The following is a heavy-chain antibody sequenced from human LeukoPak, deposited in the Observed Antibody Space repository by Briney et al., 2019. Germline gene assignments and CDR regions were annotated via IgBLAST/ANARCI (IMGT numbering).Heavy chain of an antibody. Sequence: GASVKVSCKASGYTFIDYSLHWVRQAPGQGLEWMGRINPNSGGTNYAQKLQGRVTMTTDTSTSTAYMELRSLRSDDTAVYSCARDREGYGNYWGQGTLVTVSS. V-gene: IGHV1-2*06. D-gene: IGHD5-24*01. J-gene: IGHJ4*02. CDR1: GYTFIDYS. CDR2: INPNSGGT. CDR3: ARDREGYGNY.